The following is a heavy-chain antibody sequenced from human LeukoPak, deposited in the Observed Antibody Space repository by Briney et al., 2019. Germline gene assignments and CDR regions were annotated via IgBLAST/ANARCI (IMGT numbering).Heavy chain of an antibody. CDR2: VHLNGAT. D-gene: IGHD1-26*01. V-gene: IGHV4-4*02. CDR1: GGSIITTNW. Sequence: PSGTLSLTCGVSGGSIITTNWWNWVRQPPGKGLEWIGEVHLNGATNYNPSLESRVSMSIDKSKNQLSLKLSSVTAADTATYYCTRESGAFSPFGFWGQGTLVTVSS. J-gene: IGHJ4*02. CDR3: TRESGAFSPFGF.